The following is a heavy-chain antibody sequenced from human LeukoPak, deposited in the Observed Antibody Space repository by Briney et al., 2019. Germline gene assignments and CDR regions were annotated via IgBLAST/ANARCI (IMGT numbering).Heavy chain of an antibody. CDR1: GGSISPYY. V-gene: IGHV4-59*08. D-gene: IGHD5-24*01. CDR3: ARHRGVGDGFNYWFDP. Sequence: SETLSLTCTISGGSISPYYWSWIRQPPGKGLEWIGYIHYSGSTNYNPSLTSRVIISVDMSTKQTSLKLNSLTAADRAVYYCARHRGVGDGFNYWFDPWGQGTLVTVSS. J-gene: IGHJ5*02. CDR2: IHYSGST.